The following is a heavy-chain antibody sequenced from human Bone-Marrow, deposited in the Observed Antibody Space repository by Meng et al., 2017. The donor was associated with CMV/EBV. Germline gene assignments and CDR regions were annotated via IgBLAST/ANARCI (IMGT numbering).Heavy chain of an antibody. CDR3: ARSMVRGVILLMDV. V-gene: IGHV1-69*05. J-gene: IGHJ6*02. D-gene: IGHD3-10*01. CDR1: GDTFINYA. CDR2: FIPMFGTA. Sequence: SVKVSCKASGDTFINYAISWVRQAPGQGLEWMGGFIPMFGTAKYAQKFQGRLTITTDESSSTAYMEVSSLRSEDTAVYYCARSMVRGVILLMDVWGQGTTVTVSS.